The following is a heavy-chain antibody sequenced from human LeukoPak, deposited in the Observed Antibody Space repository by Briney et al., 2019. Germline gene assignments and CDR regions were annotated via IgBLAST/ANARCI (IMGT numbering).Heavy chain of an antibody. Sequence: PGGSLRLSCAASGFTFSSYAMSWVRQAPGKGLEWVSAISGSGGSTYYADSVKGRFTISRDNSKNTLYLQMNSLRAEDTAVYYCAKVKPDYCGGGCYSPFDYWGQGTLVTVSS. CDR3: AKVKPDYCGGGCYSPFDY. CDR1: GFTFSSYA. V-gene: IGHV3-23*01. D-gene: IGHD2-21*02. CDR2: ISGSGGST. J-gene: IGHJ4*02.